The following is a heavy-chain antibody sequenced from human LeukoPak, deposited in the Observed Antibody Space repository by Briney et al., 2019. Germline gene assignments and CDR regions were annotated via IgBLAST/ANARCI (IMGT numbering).Heavy chain of an antibody. J-gene: IGHJ3*02. Sequence: SVKVSCKASGFTFTSSAMQWVRQARGQRPEWIGWIVVGSGNTNYAQKFQERVTITRDMSTSTAYMELSSLRSEDTAVYYCAATINTVTTGAFDIWGQGTMVTVSS. CDR2: IVVGSGNT. D-gene: IGHD4-17*01. V-gene: IGHV1-58*02. CDR3: AATINTVTTGAFDI. CDR1: GFTFTSSA.